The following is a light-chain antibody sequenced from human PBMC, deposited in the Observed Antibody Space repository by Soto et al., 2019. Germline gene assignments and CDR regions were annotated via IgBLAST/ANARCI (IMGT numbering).Light chain of an antibody. CDR2: WAS. CDR1: QTILSSSNNKNS. J-gene: IGKJ1*01. Sequence: DIVMTQSPDSLAVSLGERATINCKSSQTILSSSNNKNSVAWYQQKPGLPPRLLIFWASTRGSGVPDRFIGGGTGTDFTLTINNPQAEGVAVYSCQQYFSLPPTFGRGTKVEIK. CDR3: QQYFSLPPT. V-gene: IGKV4-1*01.